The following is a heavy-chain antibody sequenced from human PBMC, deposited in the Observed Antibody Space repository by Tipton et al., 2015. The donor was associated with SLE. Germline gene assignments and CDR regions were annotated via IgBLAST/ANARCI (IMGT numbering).Heavy chain of an antibody. CDR3: ASAGYSYDFWSSYPTSADY. CDR2: ISSSGSTI. D-gene: IGHD3-3*01. Sequence: SLRLSCAASGLTFSDYYMSWIRQAPGKGLEWVSYISSSGSTIYYADSVKGRFTISRDNAKNSLYLQMNSLRAEDTAVYYCASAGYSYDFWSSYPTSADYWGQGTLVTVSS. CDR1: GLTFSDYY. V-gene: IGHV3-11*04. J-gene: IGHJ4*02.